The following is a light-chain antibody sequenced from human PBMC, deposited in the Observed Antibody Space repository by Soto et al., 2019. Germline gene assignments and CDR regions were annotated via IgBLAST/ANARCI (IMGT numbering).Light chain of an antibody. CDR1: ESISSN. V-gene: IGKV3-15*01. CDR3: QQYNTWPLT. CDR2: GAS. J-gene: IGKJ1*01. Sequence: EMVMTQSPATLSVSPGERATLSCRATESISSNLAWYQQQPGQAPRLLIYGASTRATGIAARFSGSGSGTEFTLTIGSLQSEDFAVYYCQQYNTWPLTFGQGTKVDI.